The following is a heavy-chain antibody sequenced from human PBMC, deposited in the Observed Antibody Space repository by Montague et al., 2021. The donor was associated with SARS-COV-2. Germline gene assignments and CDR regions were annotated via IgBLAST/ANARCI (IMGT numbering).Heavy chain of an antibody. Sequence: SETLSLTCTVTGGPISGSSDFWGWIRQSPGKGLEWIVSVDYSGNTYYXXSLKSRLTISVDTSKNQFSLKLNSVTAADTALYYCARREYSYGWGDWGQGTLVTVSS. CDR1: GGPISGSSDF. CDR3: ARREYSYGWGD. J-gene: IGHJ4*02. D-gene: IGHD5-18*01. CDR2: VDYSGNT. V-gene: IGHV4-39*01.